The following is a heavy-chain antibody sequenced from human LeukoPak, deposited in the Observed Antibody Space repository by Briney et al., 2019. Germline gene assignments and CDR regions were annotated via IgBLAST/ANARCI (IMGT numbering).Heavy chain of an antibody. J-gene: IGHJ4*02. CDR3: ASNYGGNSGAFDY. CDR2: INHSGST. V-gene: IGHV4-39*07. CDR1: GGSISGGSYY. Sequence: PSETLSLTCTVSGGSISGGSYYWGWIRQSPGKGLEWIGEINHSGSTNYNPSLKSRVTISVDTSKNQFSLKLSSVTAADTAVYYCASNYGGNSGAFDYWGQGTLVTVSS. D-gene: IGHD4-23*01.